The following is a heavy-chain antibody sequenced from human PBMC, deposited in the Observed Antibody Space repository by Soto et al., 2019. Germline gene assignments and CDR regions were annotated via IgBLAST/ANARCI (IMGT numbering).Heavy chain of an antibody. CDR3: ARDRSSYGDWYFDF. Sequence: GGSLRLSCAASGFTFSSYWMTWVRQAPGKGLEWVANIKEDGSEKYYVDSVKGRFTISRDNAENLLHLQMNSLRAEDTAVYYCARDRSSYGDWYFDFWGQGTLVTVSS. V-gene: IGHV3-7*01. CDR1: GFTFSSYW. J-gene: IGHJ4*02. D-gene: IGHD4-17*01. CDR2: IKEDGSEK.